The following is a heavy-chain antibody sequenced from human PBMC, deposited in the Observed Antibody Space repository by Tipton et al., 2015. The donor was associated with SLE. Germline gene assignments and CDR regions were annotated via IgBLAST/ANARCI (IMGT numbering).Heavy chain of an antibody. Sequence: LRLSCTVSGDSISQIGYYWSWIRQLPGKGLEWIGCIYSTGSTDYYNPSLESRVSISIDTSRNQFSMKMSSVTAADTAVYYCAREGDSSANFYYHGVNVWGQGTTVTVSS. D-gene: IGHD2-21*01. CDR3: AREGDSSANFYYHGVNV. CDR1: GDSISQIGYY. J-gene: IGHJ6*02. CDR2: IYSTGSTD. V-gene: IGHV4-31*03.